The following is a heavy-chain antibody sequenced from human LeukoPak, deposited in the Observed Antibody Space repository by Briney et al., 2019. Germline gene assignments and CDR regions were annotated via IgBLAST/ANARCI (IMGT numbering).Heavy chain of an antibody. CDR1: GYSFTSYW. CDR2: IYPGDSDT. V-gene: IGHV5-51*01. J-gene: IGHJ4*02. Sequence: GESLKISCKGSGYSFTSYWIGWVRQMPGKGLEWMGIIYPGDSDTRYSPPFQGQVTISADKSISTAYLQWSSLKASDTAMYYCARHTTYYYDSSGYYYGYYFDYWGQGTLVTVSS. D-gene: IGHD3-22*01. CDR3: ARHTTYYYDSSGYYYGYYFDY.